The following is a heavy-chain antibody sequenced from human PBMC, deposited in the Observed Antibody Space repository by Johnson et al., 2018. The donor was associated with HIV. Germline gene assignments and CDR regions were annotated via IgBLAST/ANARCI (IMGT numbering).Heavy chain of an antibody. J-gene: IGHJ3*02. CDR2: IKSDGTST. CDR1: GFTVSSNY. V-gene: IGHV3-74*01. Sequence: VQLVESGGGLVQPGGSLRLSCAASGFTVSSNYMSWVRQAPGKGLVWVSRIKSDGTSTNYADSVKGRFTISRDNAKNTLYLQMNSLRADDTAVYYCAREGPSERAGFDIWGQGTMVTVSS. CDR3: AREGPSERAGFDI.